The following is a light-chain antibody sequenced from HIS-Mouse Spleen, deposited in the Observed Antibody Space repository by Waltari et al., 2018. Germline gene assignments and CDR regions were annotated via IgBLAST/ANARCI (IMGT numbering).Light chain of an antibody. CDR2: DVS. CDR3: SSYTSSSTQVV. Sequence: QSALTQPASVSGSPGQSITISCTGTSSDVGGYNSVSWYQQHPGKAPKLMSYDVSNRPSGGSNRFSGSKSGNTASLTISGLQAEDEADYYCSSYTSSSTQVVFGGGTKLTVL. V-gene: IGLV2-14*03. CDR1: SSDVGGYNS. J-gene: IGLJ2*01.